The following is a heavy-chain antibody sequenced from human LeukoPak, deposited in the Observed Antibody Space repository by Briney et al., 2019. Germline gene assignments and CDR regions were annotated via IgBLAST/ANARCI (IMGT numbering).Heavy chain of an antibody. J-gene: IGHJ4*02. V-gene: IGHV3-23*01. CDR2: INDRGDDT. Sequence: GGSLRLSCATSGFTFSSYAMSWVRQAPGKGLEWVSSINDRGDDTYYADSVKGRFTSSRDNLNNALYLQMNSVRTEDTAVYYCAKDSRAKYSSSWYSFFDYWGQGTLVTVSS. D-gene: IGHD6-13*01. CDR3: AKDSRAKYSSSWYSFFDY. CDR1: GFTFSSYA.